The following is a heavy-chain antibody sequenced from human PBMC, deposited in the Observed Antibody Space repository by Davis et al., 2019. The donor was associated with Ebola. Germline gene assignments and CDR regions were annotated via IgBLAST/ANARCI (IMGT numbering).Heavy chain of an antibody. V-gene: IGHV4-59*12. CDR3: ARVTTYYYYYGMDV. CDR1: GGSISSYY. J-gene: IGHJ6*02. D-gene: IGHD1-14*01. Sequence: SETLSLTCTVSGGSISSYYWSWIRQPPGKGLEWIGYIYYSGSTNYNPSLKSRVTISVDTSKNQFSLKLSSVTAADTAVYYCARVTTYYYYYGMDVWGQGTTVTVSS. CDR2: IYYSGST.